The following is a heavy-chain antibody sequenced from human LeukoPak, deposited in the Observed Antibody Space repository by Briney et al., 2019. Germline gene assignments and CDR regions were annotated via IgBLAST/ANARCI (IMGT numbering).Heavy chain of an antibody. CDR1: GYSINSGYY. J-gene: IGHJ6*03. CDR2: IYHSGST. CDR3: AREWGHMDV. V-gene: IGHV4-38-2*02. Sequence: PSETLSLTCTVSGYSINSGYYWGWIRQPPGKGLEWIGSIYHSGSTYYNPSLKSRVTISVDTSKNQFSLKLSSVTAADTAVYYCAREWGHMDVWGKGTTVTVSS. D-gene: IGHD3-16*01.